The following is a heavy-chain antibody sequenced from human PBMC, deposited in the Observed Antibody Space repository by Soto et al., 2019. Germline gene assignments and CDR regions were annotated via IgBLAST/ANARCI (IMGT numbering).Heavy chain of an antibody. D-gene: IGHD2-15*01. V-gene: IGHV3-23*01. CDR3: AKGKNVVVVAAIYFDY. J-gene: IGHJ4*02. CDR2: ISGSGGST. Sequence: EVQLLESGGGLVQPGGSLRLSCAASGFTFSSYDMSWVRQAPGKGLEWVSAISGSGGSTYYAESVKGRFTISRDNSNNTLYLQMNSRRAEYTAVYYCAKGKNVVVVAAIYFDYWGQGTLVTVSS. CDR1: GFTFSSYD.